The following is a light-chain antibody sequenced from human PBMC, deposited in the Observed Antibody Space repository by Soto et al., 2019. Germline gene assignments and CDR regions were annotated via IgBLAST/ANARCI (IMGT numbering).Light chain of an antibody. J-gene: IGKJ3*01. CDR1: QDISNS. CDR3: QKYSSAPFT. Sequence: DIQMTQSPSSLSASVGDRVTITCRASQDISNSLAWYQQKPGKVPKLLIHAATTLQSGVPSRFSGSGSGTDFTLTISSLQPEDVASYYCQKYSSAPFTFGPGTKVDIK. CDR2: AAT. V-gene: IGKV1-27*01.